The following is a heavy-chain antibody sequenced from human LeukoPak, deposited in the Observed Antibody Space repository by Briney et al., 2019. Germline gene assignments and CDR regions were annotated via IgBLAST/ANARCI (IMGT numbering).Heavy chain of an antibody. J-gene: IGHJ4*02. Sequence: KTSETLSLTCAVYGGSFSGYYWSWIRQPPGKGLEWIGEINHSGSTNYNPSLKSRVTISVDTSKNQFSLKLSSVTAADTAVYYCARGTTYYDSSGYYYPRNFDYWGQGTLVTVSS. CDR2: INHSGST. D-gene: IGHD3-22*01. CDR1: GGSFSGYY. V-gene: IGHV4-34*01. CDR3: ARGTTYYDSSGYYYPRNFDY.